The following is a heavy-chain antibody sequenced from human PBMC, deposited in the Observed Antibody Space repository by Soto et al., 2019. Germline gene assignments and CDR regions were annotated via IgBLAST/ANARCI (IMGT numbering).Heavy chain of an antibody. CDR1: GESVSGHC. CDR2: ITQTGST. CDR3: VTRITVFGLLIPPFDP. J-gene: IGHJ5*02. D-gene: IGHD3-3*01. V-gene: IGHV4-34*01. Sequence: SEDLSLTRAASGESVSGHCRILIRQPPGKGLERIQEITQTGSTPYQPSLNRRVNTSVDKYKNQFSLRLSSVTAEDPAIYYCVTRITVFGLLIPPFDPRGQGTQVTVS.